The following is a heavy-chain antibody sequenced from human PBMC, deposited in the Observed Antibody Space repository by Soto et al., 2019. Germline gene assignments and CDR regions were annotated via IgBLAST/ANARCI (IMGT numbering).Heavy chain of an antibody. J-gene: IGHJ6*02. V-gene: IGHV1-69*12. CDR2: IIPIFGTA. Sequence: QVQLVQSGAEVKKPGSSVKVSCKASGGTFSSYAISWVRQAPGQGLEWMGGIIPIFGTANYAQKFQGRVTSTGGESTGTAYLEVSSLRSEDTAGYYCAGVDAVTPPREGMGVWGQGTTVTVSS. D-gene: IGHD4-17*01. CDR3: AGVDAVTPPREGMGV. CDR1: GGTFSSYA.